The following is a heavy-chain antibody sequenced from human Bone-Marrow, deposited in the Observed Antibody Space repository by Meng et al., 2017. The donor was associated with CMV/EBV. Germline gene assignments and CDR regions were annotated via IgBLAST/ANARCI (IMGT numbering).Heavy chain of an antibody. CDR3: ARGRWVLRFLEWLNNWFDP. D-gene: IGHD3-3*01. Sequence: SFSGYYGSWIRQPPGKGLGWIGEINHSGSTNYNPSLKSRVTISVDTSKNQFSLKLSSVTAADTAVYYCARGRWVLRFLEWLNNWFDPWGQGTLVTVSS. J-gene: IGHJ5*01. V-gene: IGHV4-34*01. CDR1: SFSGYY. CDR2: INHSGST.